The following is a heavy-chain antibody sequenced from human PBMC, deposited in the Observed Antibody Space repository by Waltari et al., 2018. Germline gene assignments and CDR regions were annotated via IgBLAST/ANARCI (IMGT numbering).Heavy chain of an antibody. CDR2: IYHSGST. D-gene: IGHD6-13*01. J-gene: IGHJ4*02. V-gene: IGHV4-38-2*02. CDR3: AREGDVSNMYSSSWYSDY. CDR1: GYSISSGYY. Sequence: QVQLQESGPGLVKPSETLSLTCTVSGYSISSGYYWGWIRQPPGKGLEWIGSIYHSGSTYYNPSLKSRVTISVDTSKNQFSLKLSSVTAADTAVDYCAREGDVSNMYSSSWYSDYWGQGTLVTVSS.